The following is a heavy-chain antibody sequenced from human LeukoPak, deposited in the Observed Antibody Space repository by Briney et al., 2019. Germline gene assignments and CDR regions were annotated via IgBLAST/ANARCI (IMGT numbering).Heavy chain of an antibody. Sequence: SETLSLTCTVSGGSINTQSYYWGWIRQPPGKGLEWVGSIFYTGTTFHNPAPESRVALSVDRSKNHFSLKLSSVTAADTAVYYCARGNDGHVDIVATIARGYYYYGMDVWGQGTLVTVSS. CDR3: ARGNDGHVDIVATIARGYYYYGMDV. CDR1: GGSINTQSYY. CDR2: IFYTGTT. J-gene: IGHJ6*02. V-gene: IGHV4-39*02. D-gene: IGHD5-12*01.